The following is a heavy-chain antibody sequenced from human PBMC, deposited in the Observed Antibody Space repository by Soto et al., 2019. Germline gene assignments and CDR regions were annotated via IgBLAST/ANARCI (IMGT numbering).Heavy chain of an antibody. Sequence: QVQLVESGGGVVQPGRSLRLSCAASGFTFSSYGMHWVRQAPGKGLEWVAVIWYDGSNKYYADSAKGRFTISRDNSKNTLYLQMKSLRAEDTAVDYCERVYDMLTGHDAFDIWGQGTMVTVSS. D-gene: IGHD3-9*01. CDR3: ERVYDMLTGHDAFDI. V-gene: IGHV3-33*01. J-gene: IGHJ3*02. CDR1: GFTFSSYG. CDR2: IWYDGSNK.